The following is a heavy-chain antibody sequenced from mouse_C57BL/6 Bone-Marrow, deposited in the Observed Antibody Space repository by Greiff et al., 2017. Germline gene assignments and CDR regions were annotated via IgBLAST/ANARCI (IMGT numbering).Heavy chain of an antibody. J-gene: IGHJ2*01. CDR1: GYTFTSYG. CDR3: ARGLLRPYFDY. CDR2: IYPRSGNT. Sequence: VKLQESGAELARPGASVKLSCKASGYTFTSYGISWVKQRTGQGLEWIGEIYPRSGNTYYNEKFKGKATLTADKSSSTAYMELRSLTSEDSAVYFCARGLLRPYFDYWGQGTTLTVSS. V-gene: IGHV1-81*01. D-gene: IGHD1-1*01.